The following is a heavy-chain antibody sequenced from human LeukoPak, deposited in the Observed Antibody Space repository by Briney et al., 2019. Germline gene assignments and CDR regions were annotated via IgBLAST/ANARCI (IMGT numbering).Heavy chain of an antibody. CDR2: INPDSGAT. D-gene: IGHD3-10*01. J-gene: IGHJ4*02. CDR1: GYTFTDSY. V-gene: IGHV1-2*02. CDR3: AKGEISYGSGSPHFDY. Sequence: ASVKVSCKASGYTFTDSYMHWVRQAPGQGLEWMGWINPDSGATTYAQKFQGRVTMTRDTATSTAYMELSSLTSDDTAVYFCAKGEISYGSGSPHFDYWAQGTLVTVSS.